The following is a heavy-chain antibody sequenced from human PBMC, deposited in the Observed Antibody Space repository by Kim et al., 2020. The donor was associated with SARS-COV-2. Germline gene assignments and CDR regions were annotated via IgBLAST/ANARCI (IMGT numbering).Heavy chain of an antibody. J-gene: IGHJ4*02. V-gene: IGHV3-23*01. CDR1: GFTFSTNA. CDR2: ISGSGGST. D-gene: IGHD6-6*01. CDR3: AKRVWGYYFDY. Sequence: GGSLRLSCVDSGFTFSTNAMSWVRQAPGKGLEWVSGISGSGGSTYYADSVKGRFTISRDNSKSTLYLQMNSLRAEDTALYYCAKRVWGYYFDYWGQGTLVTVSS.